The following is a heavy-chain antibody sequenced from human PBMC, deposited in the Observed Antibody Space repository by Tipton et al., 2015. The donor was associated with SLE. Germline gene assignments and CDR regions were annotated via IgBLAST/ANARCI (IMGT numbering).Heavy chain of an antibody. Sequence: TLSLTCTVSGGSISSGGYFWTWVRQHPGKGLEWIGYIYHSGSTNYNPSLNSRVTMSVDTSKNQFSLKLTSVTAADTAVYYCARGGGYYFPLDIWGLGTTVTVSS. V-gene: IGHV4-61*08. CDR1: GGSISSGGYF. J-gene: IGHJ6*02. CDR2: IYHSGST. CDR3: ARGGGYYFPLDI. D-gene: IGHD3-16*01.